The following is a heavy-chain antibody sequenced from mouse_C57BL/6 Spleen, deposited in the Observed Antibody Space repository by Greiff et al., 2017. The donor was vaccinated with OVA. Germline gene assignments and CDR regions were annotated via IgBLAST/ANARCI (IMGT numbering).Heavy chain of an antibody. V-gene: IGHV1-54*01. CDR3: AGGDYYGNYVGY. D-gene: IGHD2-1*01. Sequence: QVQLKESGAELVRPGTSVKVSCKASGYAFTNYLIEWVKQRPGQGLEWIGVINPGSGGTNYNEKFKGKATLTADKSYSTAYMPLSSLTSEDTAVYFCAGGDYYGNYVGYWGQGTTLTVSS. CDR2: INPGSGGT. CDR1: GYAFTNYL. J-gene: IGHJ2*01.